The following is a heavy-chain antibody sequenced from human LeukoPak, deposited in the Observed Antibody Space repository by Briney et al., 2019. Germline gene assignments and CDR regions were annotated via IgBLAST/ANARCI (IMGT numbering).Heavy chain of an antibody. J-gene: IGHJ4*02. CDR1: GFTFDDYA. CDR2: ISWNSGSI. V-gene: IGHV3-9*01. Sequence: PGGSLRLSCAASGFTFDDYAMHWVRQAPGKGLEWVSGISWNSGSIGYVDSVKGRFTISRDNAKNSLYLQMNSLRAEDTALYYCAKDINYYGSGSYYSTFDYWGQGTLVTVSS. D-gene: IGHD3-10*01. CDR3: AKDINYYGSGSYYSTFDY.